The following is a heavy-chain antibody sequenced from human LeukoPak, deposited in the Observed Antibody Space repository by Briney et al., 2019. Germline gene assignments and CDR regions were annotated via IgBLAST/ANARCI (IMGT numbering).Heavy chain of an antibody. V-gene: IGHV1-69*05. CDR3: AREIRPGHSGFDY. J-gene: IGHJ4*02. CDR2: IIPIFGTA. D-gene: IGHD1-26*01. CDR1: GGTFSSYA. Sequence: SVKVSCKASGGTFSSYAISWVRQAPGQGLEWVGGIIPIFGTANYAQKFQGRVTITTDESTSTAYMELSSLRSEDTAVYYCAREIRPGHSGFDYWGQGTLVTVSS.